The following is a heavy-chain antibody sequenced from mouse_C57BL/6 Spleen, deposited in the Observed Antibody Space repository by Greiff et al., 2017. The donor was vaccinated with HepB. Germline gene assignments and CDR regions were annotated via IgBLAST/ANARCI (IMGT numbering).Heavy chain of an antibody. J-gene: IGHJ4*01. V-gene: IGHV1-55*01. CDR3: ASTYYRNCGYGMDY. CDR1: GYTFTSYW. D-gene: IGHD2-5*01. Sequence: VQLQQSGAELVKPGASVKMSCKASGYTFTSYWITWVKQRPGQGLEWIGDIYPGSGSTNYKEKFKSKATLTVDTSSSTAYMQLSSLTSEDSAVYYCASTYYRNCGYGMDYWGQGTSVTVSS. CDR2: IYPGSGST.